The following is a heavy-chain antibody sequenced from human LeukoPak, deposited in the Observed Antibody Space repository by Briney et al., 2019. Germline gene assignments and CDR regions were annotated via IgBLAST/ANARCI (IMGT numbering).Heavy chain of an antibody. CDR3: SASRPHYGDYYGLDV. V-gene: IGHV3-7*02. D-gene: IGHD4/OR15-4a*01. CDR1: GFTFSSYW. CDR2: IKQDGSEK. Sequence: GGSLRLSCAASGFTFSSYWMSWVRQAPGKGLEWVANIKQDGSEKYYVDSVKGRFTISRDNAKNSLYLQMNSLRTEDTAVYFCSASRPHYGDYYGLDVWGHGTTVTVSS. J-gene: IGHJ6*02.